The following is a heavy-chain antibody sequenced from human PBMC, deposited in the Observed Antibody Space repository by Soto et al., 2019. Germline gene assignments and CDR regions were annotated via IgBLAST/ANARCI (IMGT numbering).Heavy chain of an antibody. D-gene: IGHD6-13*01. CDR1: GYTFTSYA. V-gene: IGHV1-3*01. J-gene: IGHJ5*02. CDR3: ARGPGSSSWTLRNWFDP. CDR2: INAGNGNT. Sequence: ASVKVSCKASGYTFTSYAMHWVRQAPGQRLEWMGWINAGNGNTKYSQKFQGRVTITRDTSASTAYMELSSLRSEDTAVYYCARGPGSSSWTLRNWFDPWGQGTLVTVSS.